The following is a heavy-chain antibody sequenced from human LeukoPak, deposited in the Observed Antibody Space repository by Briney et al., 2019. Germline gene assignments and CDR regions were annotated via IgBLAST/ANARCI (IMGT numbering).Heavy chain of an antibody. D-gene: IGHD2-15*01. V-gene: IGHV5-51*01. CDR3: ARAHPDCSGGSCYLYYFDY. CDR2: IYPGDSDT. CDR1: GYSFTSYW. Sequence: GESLKISCKGSGYSFTSYWIGWVRQMPGKGLEWMGIIYPGDSDTRYSPSFQGQVTISADKSISTAYLQWSSLKASDTAMYYCARAHPDCSGGSCYLYYFDYWGQGTLVTVSS. J-gene: IGHJ4*02.